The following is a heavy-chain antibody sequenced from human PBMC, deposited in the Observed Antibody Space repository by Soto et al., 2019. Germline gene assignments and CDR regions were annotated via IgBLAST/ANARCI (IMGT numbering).Heavy chain of an antibody. CDR2: IYPGDSET. V-gene: IGHV5-51*01. Sequence: PGESLKISCKGSGYTFATYWIGWVRQMPGKGLEWMGIIYPGDSETRYSPSFKGQVTISADKSTSTAYLQWSSLEASDTAMYFCARTYYSGSGSYFIPDYWGPGTLVTVSS. CDR1: GYTFATYW. CDR3: ARTYYSGSGSYFIPDY. J-gene: IGHJ4*02. D-gene: IGHD3-10*01.